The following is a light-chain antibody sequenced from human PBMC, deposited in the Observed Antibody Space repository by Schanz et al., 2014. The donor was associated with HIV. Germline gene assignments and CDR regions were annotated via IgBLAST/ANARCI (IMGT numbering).Light chain of an antibody. V-gene: IGKV1-39*01. CDR1: QGIGND. CDR3: QQSYSTPRT. J-gene: IGKJ1*01. CDR2: AAS. Sequence: DIQMTQSPSSLSASVGDRVTITCRASQGIGNDLGWYQQRPGKAPKLLIYAASSLQSGVPPRFSGSGSGTDFTLTISSLQPEDFATYYCQQSYSTPRTFGQGTKVEI.